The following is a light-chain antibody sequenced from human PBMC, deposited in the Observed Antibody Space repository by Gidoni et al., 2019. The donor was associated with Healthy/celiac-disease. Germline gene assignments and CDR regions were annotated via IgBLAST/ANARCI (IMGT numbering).Light chain of an antibody. Sequence: ESVLTQSPATLSLSPGERATLSCMASQSVSSYLAWYQQKPGQAPRLLIYDASNRATGIPARFSGSGSGTDFTLTISSLEPEDFAVYYCQQRSNWPPTFGQXTKLEIK. J-gene: IGKJ2*01. CDR3: QQRSNWPPT. CDR2: DAS. CDR1: QSVSSY. V-gene: IGKV3-11*01.